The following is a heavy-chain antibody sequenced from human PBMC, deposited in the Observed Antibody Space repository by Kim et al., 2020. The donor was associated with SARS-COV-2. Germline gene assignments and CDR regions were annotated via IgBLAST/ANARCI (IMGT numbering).Heavy chain of an antibody. CDR2: IYYSGSP. CDR3: ARSEGLISWHQFDH. CDR1: GDSISYYY. V-gene: IGHV4-59*01. J-gene: IGHJ4*02. Sequence: SETLSLTCTVSGDSISYYYCSWIRQPPGKGLEWIGYIYYSGSPNYNPSLKSRVTISVDTSKNQFSLELTSVTAADTAVYYCARSEGLISWHQFDHWGQGTLVTVSS. D-gene: IGHD6-13*01.